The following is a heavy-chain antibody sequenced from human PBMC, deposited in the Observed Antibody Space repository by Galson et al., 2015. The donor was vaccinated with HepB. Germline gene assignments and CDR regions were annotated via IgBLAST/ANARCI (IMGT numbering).Heavy chain of an antibody. J-gene: IGHJ4*02. Sequence: SLRLSCAASGFTFSSYWMSWVRQAPGKGLEWVADIKQDGSGKYYVDSVKGRFTISRDNAKNSLCLQMNSLRAEDTAVYYCAREASRALIVVATFDYWGQGNLVTVSS. CDR2: IKQDGSGK. D-gene: IGHD3-22*01. CDR1: GFTFSSYW. V-gene: IGHV3-7*03. CDR3: AREASRALIVVATFDY.